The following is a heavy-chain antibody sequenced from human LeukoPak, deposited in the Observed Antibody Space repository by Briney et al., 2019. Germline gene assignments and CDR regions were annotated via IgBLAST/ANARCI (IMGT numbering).Heavy chain of an antibody. Sequence: GGSLRLSCAASGFTFSSYSMNWVRQAPGKGLEWVSYISGSSSTIYYADSVKGRFTISRDNAKNSLHLQMNSLRAEDTAVYYCATPFDYWGQGTLVTVSS. CDR1: GFTFSSYS. CDR3: ATPFDY. CDR2: ISGSSSTI. J-gene: IGHJ4*02. V-gene: IGHV3-48*01.